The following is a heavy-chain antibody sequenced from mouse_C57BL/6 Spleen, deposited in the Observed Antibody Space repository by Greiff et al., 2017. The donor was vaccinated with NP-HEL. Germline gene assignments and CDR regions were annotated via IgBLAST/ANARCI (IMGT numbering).Heavy chain of an antibody. Sequence: VQLVESGAELVKPGASVKISCKASGYAFSSYWMNWVKQRPGKGLEWIGQIYPGDGDTNYNGKFKGKATLTADKSSSTAYMQLSSLTSEDSAVYFCARGRSYGSSYWYFDVWGTGTTVTVSS. D-gene: IGHD1-1*01. V-gene: IGHV1-80*01. CDR3: ARGRSYGSSYWYFDV. J-gene: IGHJ1*03. CDR1: GYAFSSYW. CDR2: IYPGDGDT.